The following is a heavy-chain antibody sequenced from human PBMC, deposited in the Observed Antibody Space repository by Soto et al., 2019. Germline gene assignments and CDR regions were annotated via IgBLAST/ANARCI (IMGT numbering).Heavy chain of an antibody. CDR2: IIPIFGTA. CDR1: GGTFSSYA. V-gene: IGHV1-69*13. CDR3: ARDDVYDSSGYSGY. Sequence: SVKVSCKASGGTFSSYAISWVRQAPGQGLEWMGGIIPIFGTANYAQKFQGRVTITADESTSTAYMELSSLRSEDTAVYYCARDDVYDSSGYSGYWGQGTLVTVSS. J-gene: IGHJ4*02. D-gene: IGHD3-22*01.